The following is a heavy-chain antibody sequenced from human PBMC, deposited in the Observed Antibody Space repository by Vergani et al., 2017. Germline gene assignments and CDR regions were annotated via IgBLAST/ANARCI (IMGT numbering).Heavy chain of an antibody. V-gene: IGHV4-39*01. Sequence: QLQLQESGPGLVKPSETLSLTCTVSGGPISSSTYYWAWIRQPPGKGLQWIGNIYYGGSTYYNPSLKSRVTIAVDTSTNQFSLKLNSVTAADTAVYYCARRLNWDIKAAAGHFDYWGQGTLVTVSS. CDR2: IYYGGST. CDR3: ARRLNWDIKAAAGHFDY. J-gene: IGHJ4*02. D-gene: IGHD6-13*01. CDR1: GGPISSSTYY.